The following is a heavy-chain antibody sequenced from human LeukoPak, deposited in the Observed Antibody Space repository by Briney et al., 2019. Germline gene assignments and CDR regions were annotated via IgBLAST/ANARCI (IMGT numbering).Heavy chain of an antibody. J-gene: IGHJ3*02. CDR2: IYYSGST. CDR1: GGSISSGGYY. D-gene: IGHD3-10*01. Sequence: SETLSLTCTVSGGSISSGGYYWSWIRQHPGKGLEWIGYIYYSGSTYYNPSLKSRVTISVDTSKNQFSLKLSSVTAADTAVYYCARDKPTMVRGEPYDAFDIWGQGTMVTVSS. V-gene: IGHV4-31*03. CDR3: ARDKPTMVRGEPYDAFDI.